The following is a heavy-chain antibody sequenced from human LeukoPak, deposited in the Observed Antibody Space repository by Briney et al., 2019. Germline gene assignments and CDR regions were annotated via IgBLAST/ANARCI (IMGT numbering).Heavy chain of an antibody. D-gene: IGHD3-22*01. Sequence: SETLSLTCAVYGGSFSGYYWSWIRQPPGKGLEWIGGINHSGSTNYNPSLKSRVTISVDTSKNQFSLKLSSVTAADTAVYYCARAPADYYDSSGFVSDYWGQGTLVTVSS. CDR1: GGSFSGYY. CDR2: INHSGST. V-gene: IGHV4-34*01. J-gene: IGHJ4*02. CDR3: ARAPADYYDSSGFVSDY.